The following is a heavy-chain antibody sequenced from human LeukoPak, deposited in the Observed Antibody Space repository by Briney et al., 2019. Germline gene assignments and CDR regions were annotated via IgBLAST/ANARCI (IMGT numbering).Heavy chain of an antibody. CDR2: ISSSGSTI. Sequence: GGSLRLSCAASGFTFSDYYMSWIRQAPGKGLEWVSYISSSGSTIYYADSVKGRFTISRDNAKNSLYLQMNSLRAEDTAVYYCARTNLNYDILTGYYYYYGMDVWGQGATVTVSS. V-gene: IGHV3-11*01. CDR3: ARTNLNYDILTGYYYYYGMDV. CDR1: GFTFSDYY. D-gene: IGHD3-9*01. J-gene: IGHJ6*02.